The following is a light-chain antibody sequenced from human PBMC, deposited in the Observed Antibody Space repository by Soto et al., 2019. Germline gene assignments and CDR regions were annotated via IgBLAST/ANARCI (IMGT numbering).Light chain of an antibody. Sequence: QSALTQPASVSGSPGQSITISCTGTSSDGGGYNYVSWYQQHPGKAPKLMIYEVSNRPSGVSNRFSGSKSGNTASLTISGLQAEDEADYYCSSYTSSSTLEVFGTGPKLTVL. CDR2: EVS. J-gene: IGLJ1*01. CDR3: SSYTSSSTLEV. CDR1: SSDGGGYNY. V-gene: IGLV2-14*01.